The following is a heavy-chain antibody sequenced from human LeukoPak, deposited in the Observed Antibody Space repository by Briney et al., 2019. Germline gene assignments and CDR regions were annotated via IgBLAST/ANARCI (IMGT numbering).Heavy chain of an antibody. CDR3: ARGSGRGYSYGYSFDY. Sequence: ASVKVSCKASGYTFTSYGISWVRQAPGQGLEWMGWISAYNGNTNYAQKLQGRVTMTTDTSTSTAYMELRSLRSDDTAVYYCARGSGRGYSYGYSFDYWGQGTLVTVSS. J-gene: IGHJ4*02. CDR1: GYTFTSYG. D-gene: IGHD5-18*01. CDR2: ISAYNGNT. V-gene: IGHV1-18*01.